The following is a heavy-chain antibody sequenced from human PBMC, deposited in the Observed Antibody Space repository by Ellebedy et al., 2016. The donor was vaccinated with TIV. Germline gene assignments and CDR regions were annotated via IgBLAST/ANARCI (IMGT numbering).Heavy chain of an antibody. CDR2: IYYSGST. J-gene: IGHJ3*02. V-gene: IGHV4-61*01. Sequence: SETLSLTCTVSGGSISSSSYYWSWIRQPPGKGLEWIGYIYYSGSTNYNPSLKSRVTISVDTSKNQFSLKLSSVTAADTAVYYCARFTRLGSAFDIWGQGTMVTVSS. D-gene: IGHD3-16*01. CDR3: ARFTRLGSAFDI. CDR1: GGSISSSSYY.